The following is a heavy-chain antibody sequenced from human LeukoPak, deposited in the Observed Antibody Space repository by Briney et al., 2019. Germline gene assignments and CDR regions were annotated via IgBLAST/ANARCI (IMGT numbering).Heavy chain of an antibody. Sequence: PGRSLRLSCAASGFTFSSYAMHWVRQAPGKGLEWVAVISYDGSNKYYADSVKGRFTISRDNSKNTLYLQMNSLRAEGTAVYYCARDLVDYYDSSGYYPPSYWGQGTLVTVSS. CDR1: GFTFSSYA. V-gene: IGHV3-30-3*01. CDR2: ISYDGSNK. CDR3: ARDLVDYYDSSGYYPPSY. D-gene: IGHD3-22*01. J-gene: IGHJ4*02.